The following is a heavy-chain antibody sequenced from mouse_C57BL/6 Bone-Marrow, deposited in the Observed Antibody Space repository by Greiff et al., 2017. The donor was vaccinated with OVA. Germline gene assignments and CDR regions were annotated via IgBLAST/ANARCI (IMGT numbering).Heavy chain of an antibody. V-gene: IGHV1-55*01. J-gene: IGHJ1*03. D-gene: IGHD1-1*01. CDR1: GYTFTSYW. Sequence: VQLQQSGAELVKPGASVKMSCKASGYTFTSYWITWVKQRPGQGLEWIGDIYPGSGSTNYNEKFKSKATLTVDTSSSTAYMQLSSLTSEDSAVYYCARRYYGSSCWYFDVWGTGTTVTVSS. CDR2: IYPGSGST. CDR3: ARRYYGSSCWYFDV.